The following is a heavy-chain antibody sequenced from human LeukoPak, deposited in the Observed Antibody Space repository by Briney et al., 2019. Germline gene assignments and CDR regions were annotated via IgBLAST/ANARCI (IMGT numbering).Heavy chain of an antibody. V-gene: IGHV3-7*04. CDR3: ARADLPTAISARAFDF. D-gene: IGHD2-2*01. CDR2: IKQDGTEK. J-gene: IGHJ3*01. Sequence: PSETLSLTCTVSGGSISSSSYYWGWIRQPPGKGLEWVANIKQDGTEKYYVDSVKGRFTISRDNAKSSVYLQMNSLRAEDTAVYYCARADLPTAISARAFDFWGQGTMVTVSS. CDR1: GGSISSSSYY.